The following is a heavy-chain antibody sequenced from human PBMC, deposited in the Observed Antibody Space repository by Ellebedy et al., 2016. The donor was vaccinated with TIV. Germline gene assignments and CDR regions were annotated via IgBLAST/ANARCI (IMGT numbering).Heavy chain of an antibody. Sequence: PGGSLRLSCAASGFTFSSYGMHWVRQAPGKGLEWVAVIWNDGSNKKNADSVKGRFTISRDNSKNTLYLQMNSLRVEDTAVYYCVREGWDGDHYFDHWGQGTLVTVSS. D-gene: IGHD4-17*01. CDR2: IWNDGSNK. CDR1: GFTFSSYG. J-gene: IGHJ4*02. V-gene: IGHV3-33*01. CDR3: VREGWDGDHYFDH.